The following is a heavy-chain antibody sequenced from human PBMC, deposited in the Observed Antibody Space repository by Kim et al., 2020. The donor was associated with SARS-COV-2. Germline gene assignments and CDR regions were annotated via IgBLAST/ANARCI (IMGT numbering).Heavy chain of an antibody. D-gene: IGHD3-3*01. CDR3: ARSGGEGWFWCGYSLSVGIDY. CDR2: IDPSDSYT. J-gene: IGHJ4*02. V-gene: IGHV5-10-1*01. Sequence: GESLKISCKGSGYSFTSYWISWVRQMPGKGLEWMGRIDPSDSYTNYSPSFQGHVTISADKSISTAYLQWSSLKASDTAMYYCARSGGEGWFWCGYSLSVGIDYWGQGALVTVSS. CDR1: GYSFTSYW.